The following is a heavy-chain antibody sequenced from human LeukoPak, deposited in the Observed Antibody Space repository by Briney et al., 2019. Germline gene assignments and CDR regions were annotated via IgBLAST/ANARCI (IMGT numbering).Heavy chain of an antibody. V-gene: IGHV3-30-3*01. D-gene: IGHD2/OR15-2a*01. CDR2: ISYDGSNK. J-gene: IGHJ4*02. Sequence: PGRSLRLSCAASGFTFSSNAMHWVRQAPGKGLEWVAVISYDGSNKYYADSVKGRFTISRDNAKKSLYLHVNSLRAEDTAVYYCARDMGRRGLSDYWGQGTLVTVSS. CDR3: ARDMGRRGLSDY. CDR1: GFTFSSNA.